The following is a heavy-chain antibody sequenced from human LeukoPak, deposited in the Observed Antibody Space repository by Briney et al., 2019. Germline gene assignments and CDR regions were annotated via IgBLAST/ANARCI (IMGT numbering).Heavy chain of an antibody. CDR3: AKGRSSSWYGDYFDY. D-gene: IGHD6-13*01. CDR1: GFTFSSYG. Sequence: PGGSLRLSCAASGFTFSSYGMHWVRQAPGKGLEWVAFIRYDGSNKYYADSVKGRFTISRDNSKNTLYLQMNSLRAEDTAVYYCAKGRSSSWYGDYFDYWGQGTLVTVSS. V-gene: IGHV3-30*02. J-gene: IGHJ4*02. CDR2: IRYDGSNK.